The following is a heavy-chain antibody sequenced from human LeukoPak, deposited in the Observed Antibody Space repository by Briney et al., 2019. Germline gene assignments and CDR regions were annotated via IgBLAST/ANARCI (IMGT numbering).Heavy chain of an antibody. CDR3: ARDRYGDYSFDY. D-gene: IGHD4-17*01. V-gene: IGHV3-23*01. J-gene: IGHJ4*02. CDR2: ISGSGDNT. CDR1: RFTVSNYA. Sequence: GGSLRLSCAASRFTVSNYAMNWVRQAPGKGLEWVSSISGSGDNTHYADSVKGRFTISRDNSKNMMYLQMNSLRADDTALYYCARDRYGDYSFDYWGQGVLVTVSS.